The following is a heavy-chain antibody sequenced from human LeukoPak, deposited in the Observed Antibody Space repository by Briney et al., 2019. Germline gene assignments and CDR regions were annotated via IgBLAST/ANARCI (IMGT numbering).Heavy chain of an antibody. J-gene: IGHJ4*02. CDR3: AKHFCTGLDCSLFDS. CDR1: GLTFSSHW. V-gene: IGHV3-23*01. D-gene: IGHD3/OR15-3a*01. Sequence: PGGSLRLSCAASGLTFSSHWMHWVRQAPGKGLEWISGIRSAVETTHYADSVKGRFIISRDNSKNALSLQLNSLRPEDTALYYCAKHFCTGLDCSLFDSWGQGTLVTVSS. CDR2: IRSAVETT.